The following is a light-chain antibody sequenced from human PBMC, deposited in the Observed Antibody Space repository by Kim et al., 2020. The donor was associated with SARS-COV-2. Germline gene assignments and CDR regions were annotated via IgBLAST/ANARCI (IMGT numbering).Light chain of an antibody. CDR2: INSDGSH. J-gene: IGLJ3*02. V-gene: IGLV4-69*01. Sequence: QPVLTQSPSASASLGASVKLTCTLSSGYRDNPIAWHQQQPAKGPRFLMKINSDGSHSRGDGIPERSSGSSSGAERYLTISSLQSEDEADYYCQTWGSGIRVFGGGTQLTVL. CDR3: QTWGSGIRV. CDR1: SGYRDNP.